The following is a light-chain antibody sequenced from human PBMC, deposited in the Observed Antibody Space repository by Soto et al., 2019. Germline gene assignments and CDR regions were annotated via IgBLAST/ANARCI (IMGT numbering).Light chain of an antibody. Sequence: EIVLTQSPGTLSLSPGERATLSCRASQSVSSTYLTWYQQKSGQAPRLLIYGASSRATGIPDRFSGSGSGTDFTLTISRVEPEDFAVYYCQQYGTSPETFGQGTKLEIK. V-gene: IGKV3-20*01. J-gene: IGKJ2*01. CDR1: QSVSSTY. CDR2: GAS. CDR3: QQYGTSPET.